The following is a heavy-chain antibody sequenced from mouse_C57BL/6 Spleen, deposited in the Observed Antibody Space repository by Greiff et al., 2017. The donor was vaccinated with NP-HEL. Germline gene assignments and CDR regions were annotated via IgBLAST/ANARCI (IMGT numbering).Heavy chain of an antibody. CDR3: ARKVVAPYWYFDV. Sequence: VQLQQSGAELVKPGASVKLSCTASGFNITDYYMHWVKQRTEQGLEWIGRIDPADGETKYAPKFQGKATITADTSSNTAYLQLSSLTSEDTAVYYCARKVVAPYWYFDVWGTGTTVTVSS. V-gene: IGHV14-2*01. D-gene: IGHD1-1*01. J-gene: IGHJ1*03. CDR1: GFNITDYY. CDR2: IDPADGET.